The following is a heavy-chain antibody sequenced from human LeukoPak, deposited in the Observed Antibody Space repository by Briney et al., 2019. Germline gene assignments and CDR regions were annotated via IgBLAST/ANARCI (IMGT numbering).Heavy chain of an antibody. CDR1: GFTFSSYW. Sequence: GGSLRLSCAASGFTFSSYWMSWVRQAPGKGLEWVANIKQDGSEKYYVDSVKGRFTISRDNAKNSLYLQMNSLRAEDTAVYYCAGGGYCSSTSCYGIALDIWGQGTMVTVSS. J-gene: IGHJ3*02. V-gene: IGHV3-7*04. D-gene: IGHD2-2*01. CDR2: IKQDGSEK. CDR3: AGGGYCSSTSCYGIALDI.